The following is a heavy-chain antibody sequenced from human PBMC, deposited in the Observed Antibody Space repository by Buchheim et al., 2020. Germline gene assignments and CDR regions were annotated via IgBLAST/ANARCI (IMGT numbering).Heavy chain of an antibody. CDR3: AKGVVTMVRGVNIGPNWFDP. V-gene: IGHV3-23*01. J-gene: IGHJ5*02. CDR1: GFPFSTYA. Sequence: EVQLLESGGALVQPGGSLRLSCAASGFPFSTYAMSWVRQTPGKGLDWVSGIDGSGGIIHYADSVKGRFTLSRDNSKNTLILQMNSLRVEDTAVYYCAKGVVTMVRGVNIGPNWFDPWGQGTL. CDR2: IDGSGGII. D-gene: IGHD3-10*01.